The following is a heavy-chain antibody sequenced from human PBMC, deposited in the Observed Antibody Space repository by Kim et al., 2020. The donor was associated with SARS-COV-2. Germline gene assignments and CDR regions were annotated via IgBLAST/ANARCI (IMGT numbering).Heavy chain of an antibody. D-gene: IGHD2-2*01. J-gene: IGHJ4*02. V-gene: IGHV3-15*01. CDR2: IKSKTDGGTT. CDR1: GFTFSNAW. CDR3: TTVVVPAASDY. Sequence: GGSLRLSCAASGFTFSNAWMSWVRQAPGKGLEWVGRIKSKTDGGTTDHAAPVEGRFTISRDDSKNTLYLQMNSLKTEDTAVYYCTTVVVPAASDYWGQGTLVTVSS.